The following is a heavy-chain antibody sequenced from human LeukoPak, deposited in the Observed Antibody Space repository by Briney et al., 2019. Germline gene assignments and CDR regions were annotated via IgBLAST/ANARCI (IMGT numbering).Heavy chain of an antibody. CDR2: ISYDGSNK. V-gene: IGHV3-30-3*01. CDR1: GFTFSSYA. D-gene: IGHD2-21*01. CDR3: ARGGGGGLYYFDY. J-gene: IGHJ4*02. Sequence: GGSLRLSCAASGFTFSSYAMHWVRQAPGKGLEWVAVISYDGSNKYYADSVKGRFTISRDNSKNTLYLQMNSLRAEDTAVYYCARGGGGGLYYFDYWGLGTLVTVSS.